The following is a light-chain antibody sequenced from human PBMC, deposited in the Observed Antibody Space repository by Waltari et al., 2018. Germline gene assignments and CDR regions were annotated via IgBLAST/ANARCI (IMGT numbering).Light chain of an antibody. CDR1: QSISRH. V-gene: IGKV1-39*01. CDR2: GAS. J-gene: IGKJ1*01. Sequence: IQMTQSTSSLSASVGDRVTITCRASQSISRHLNWYQQKPGKAPNLLIYGASNLQRGVPSRFSASGSGTDFTLTISSLQPEDFATYYCQQSYSAPWTFGQGTKVEIK. CDR3: QQSYSAPWT.